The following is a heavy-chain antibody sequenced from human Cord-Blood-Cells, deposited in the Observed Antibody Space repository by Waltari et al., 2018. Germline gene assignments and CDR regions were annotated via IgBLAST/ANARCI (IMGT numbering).Heavy chain of an antibody. V-gene: IGHV4-34*01. CDR3: ARHATGATQDY. J-gene: IGHJ4*02. CDR2: INHSGST. Sequence: QVPLQQWGAGLLKPSETLSPTCAVYGGSFSRYYWSWIRQPPGKGLEWIGEINHSGSTNYNPSLKSRVTISVDTSKNQFSLKLSSVTAADTAVYYCARHATGATQDYWGQGTLVTVSS. CDR1: GGSFSRYY. D-gene: IGHD1-26*01.